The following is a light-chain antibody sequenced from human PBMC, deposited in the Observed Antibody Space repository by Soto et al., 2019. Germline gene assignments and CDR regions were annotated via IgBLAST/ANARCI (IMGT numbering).Light chain of an antibody. Sequence: EIVLTQSPGTVSLSPGERATLSCRASQSVSNYLAWYQRKPGQAPRLLIYGASSRATGIPDRFSGSGSGTDFTLTISRLEPEDFAVYYCHQYGGSPQTFGQGTKVDI. CDR3: HQYGGSPQT. CDR2: GAS. V-gene: IGKV3-20*01. J-gene: IGKJ1*01. CDR1: QSVSNY.